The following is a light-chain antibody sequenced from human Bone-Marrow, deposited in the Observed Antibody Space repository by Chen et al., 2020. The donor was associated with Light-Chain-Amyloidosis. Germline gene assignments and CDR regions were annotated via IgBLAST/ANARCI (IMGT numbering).Light chain of an antibody. Sequence: SYELTQPPSVSVSPGQTASITCSGDKLGDKYACWYQQKPGQSPVLVIYQDSKRPSGIPERFSGSNSGNTATLTISRVEAGDEADYYCQVWDRSSDRPVFGGGTKLTVL. V-gene: IGLV3-1*01. CDR2: QDS. CDR3: QVWDRSSDRPV. J-gene: IGLJ3*02. CDR1: KLGDKY.